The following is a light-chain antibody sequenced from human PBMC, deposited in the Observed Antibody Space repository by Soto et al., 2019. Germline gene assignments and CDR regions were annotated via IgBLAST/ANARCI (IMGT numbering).Light chain of an antibody. CDR1: QSVSSN. CDR3: QQRNVWPPIT. J-gene: IGKJ5*01. Sequence: EIVMTQSPATLSVSPGESATLSCRASQSVSSNLAWHQQKPGQAPRLVIFDASNRANGVPARFGGSGSGTDFTLTINSLEPEDFAVYYCQQRNVWPPITFGQGTRLEIK. CDR2: DAS. V-gene: IGKV3-11*01.